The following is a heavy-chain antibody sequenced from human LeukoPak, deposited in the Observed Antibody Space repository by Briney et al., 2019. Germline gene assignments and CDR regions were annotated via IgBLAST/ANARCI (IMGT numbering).Heavy chain of an antibody. D-gene: IGHD3-10*01. CDR2: ISYDGSNK. CDR1: GFTFSSYG. J-gene: IGHJ4*02. V-gene: IGHV3-30*18. CDR3: AKVLWFGELLFDPGFDY. Sequence: PGGSLRLSCAASGFTFSSYGVHWVRQAPGKGLEWVAVISYDGSNKYYADSVKGRFTISRDNYKNTLYLQMNSLRAEDTAVYYCAKVLWFGELLFDPGFDYWGQGTLVTVSS.